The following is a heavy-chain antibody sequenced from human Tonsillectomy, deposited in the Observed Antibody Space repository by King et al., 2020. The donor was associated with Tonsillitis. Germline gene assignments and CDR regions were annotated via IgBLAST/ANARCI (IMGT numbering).Heavy chain of an antibody. J-gene: IGHJ4*02. CDR1: GITVSGNY. D-gene: IGHD1-1*01. CDR2: IHVDGST. Sequence: VQLVESGGGLIQPGGSLRLSCAASGITVSGNYMIWVRQSPGKGLEWVSFIHVDGSTSYADSVKGRFTMSRDNSKNTLYLQMNSLRAGDSAVYYCARSTYYYAWNDWGPGTLVTVSS. CDR3: ARSTYYYAWND. V-gene: IGHV3-53*01.